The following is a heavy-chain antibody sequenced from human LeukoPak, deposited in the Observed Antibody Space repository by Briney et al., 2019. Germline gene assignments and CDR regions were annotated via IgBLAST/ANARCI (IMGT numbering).Heavy chain of an antibody. D-gene: IGHD1-26*01. V-gene: IGHV3-23*01. CDR1: GGSISSYY. J-gene: IGHJ4*02. CDR2: ISGSGGST. CDR3: AKSQDGGRLFHFDY. Sequence: ETLSLTCTVSGGSISSYYWSWVRQAPGKGLEWVSVISGSGGSTYSADSVKGRFTISRDNSKNTLYLQMNSLSAEDTAVYFCAKSQDGGRLFHFDYWGQGTLVTVSS.